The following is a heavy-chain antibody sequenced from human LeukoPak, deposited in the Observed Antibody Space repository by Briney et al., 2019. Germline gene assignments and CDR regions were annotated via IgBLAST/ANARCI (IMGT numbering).Heavy chain of an antibody. J-gene: IGHJ4*02. CDR3: AREEGFDY. CDR1: GFTFSNYN. Sequence: PGGSLRLSCAASGFTFSNYNMNWVRQAPGKGLEWVSFISSTSNTIYYADSVKGRFTISRDNAKNSLYLQMNSPRAEDTAAYYCAREEGFDYWGQGTLVTVSS. V-gene: IGHV3-48*01. CDR2: ISSTSNTI.